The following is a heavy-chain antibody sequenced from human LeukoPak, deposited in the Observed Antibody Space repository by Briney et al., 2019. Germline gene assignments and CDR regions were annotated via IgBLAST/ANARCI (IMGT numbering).Heavy chain of an antibody. D-gene: IGHD6-19*01. CDR2: IYYSGSA. J-gene: IGHJ4*02. CDR3: ARDLSDLSGWYGY. CDR1: GGSISSSSYY. Sequence: SETLSLTCTVPGGSISSSSYYWGWIRQPPGKGLEWIGSIYYSGSAYYNPSLKSRVTISVDTSKNQFSLKLSSVTAADTAVYYCARDLSDLSGWYGYWGQGTLVTVSS. V-gene: IGHV4-39*07.